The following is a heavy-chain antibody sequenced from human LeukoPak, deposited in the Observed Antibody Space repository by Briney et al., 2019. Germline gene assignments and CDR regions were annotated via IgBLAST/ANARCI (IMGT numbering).Heavy chain of an antibody. J-gene: IGHJ4*02. D-gene: IGHD6-13*01. CDR1: GYTFTGYY. V-gene: IGHV1-2*02. Sequence: ASVKVSCKASGYTFTGYYMHWVRQAPGQGLEWMGWINPNSGGTNYAQKLQGRVTMTTDTSTSTAYMELRSLRSDDTAVYYCARDQQPWDYFDYWGQGTLVTVSS. CDR2: INPNSGGT. CDR3: ARDQQPWDYFDY.